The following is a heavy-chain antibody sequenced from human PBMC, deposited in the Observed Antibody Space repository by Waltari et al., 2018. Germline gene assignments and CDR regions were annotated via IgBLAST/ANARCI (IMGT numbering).Heavy chain of an antibody. V-gene: IGHV3-23*01. CDR1: GFSFTSYF. D-gene: IGHD2-2*01. Sequence: EVQLLESGGGLVQPGGSLKLSCAASGFSFTSYFMSWVRQAPGKGLEWVAGMTSSGGDTAYADSVKGRFTSSRDNSNNTLFLQMSSLSAEDTAVYYCAREKSSWLPTYWGQGTLVTVSS. CDR2: MTSSGGDT. CDR3: AREKSSWLPTY. J-gene: IGHJ4*02.